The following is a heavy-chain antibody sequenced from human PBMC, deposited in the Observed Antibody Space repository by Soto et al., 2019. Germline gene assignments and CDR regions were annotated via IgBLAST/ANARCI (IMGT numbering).Heavy chain of an antibody. CDR2: VNAGNGNT. V-gene: IGHV1-3*01. CDR1: GYTFTNYA. CDR3: ARVPYYDFWSGYHTGGYYYYGMDV. D-gene: IGHD3-3*01. Sequence: ASVKVSCKASGYTFTNYAMHWVRQAPGQRLEWMGWVNAGNGNTKYSQKFQGRVTITRDTSASTAYMELSSLRSEDTAVYYCARVPYYDFWSGYHTGGYYYYGMDVWGQGTTVTVSS. J-gene: IGHJ6*02.